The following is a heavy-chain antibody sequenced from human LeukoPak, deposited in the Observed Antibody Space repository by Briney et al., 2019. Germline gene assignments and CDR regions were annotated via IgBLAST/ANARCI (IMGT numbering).Heavy chain of an antibody. Sequence: PSETLSLTCTVSGYSISSGYYWGWIRPPPGKGLEWIGSIYHSGSTYYNPSLKSRVTISVDTSKNQFSLKLSSVTAADTAVYYCARGPSYYYYMDVWGKGTTVTVSS. V-gene: IGHV4-38-2*02. CDR1: GYSISSGYY. CDR2: IYHSGST. CDR3: ARGPSYYYYMDV. J-gene: IGHJ6*03.